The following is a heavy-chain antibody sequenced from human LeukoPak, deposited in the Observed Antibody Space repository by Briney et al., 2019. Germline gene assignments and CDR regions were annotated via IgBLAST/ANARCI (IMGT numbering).Heavy chain of an antibody. V-gene: IGHV1-69*05. CDR2: IIPIFGTA. J-gene: IGHJ4*02. Sequence: GSSVKVSCKAPGGTFSSYAISWVRQAPGQGLEWMGGIIPIFGTANYAQKFQGRVTITTDESTSTAYMELNSLRSEDTAVYYCARYSSGYYSHFDYWGQGTLVTVSS. CDR3: ARYSSGYYSHFDY. CDR1: GGTFSSYA. D-gene: IGHD3-22*01.